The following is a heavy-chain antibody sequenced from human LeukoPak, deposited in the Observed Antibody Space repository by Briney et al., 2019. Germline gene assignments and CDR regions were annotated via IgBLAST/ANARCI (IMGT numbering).Heavy chain of an antibody. CDR1: GFTFSSYS. J-gene: IGHJ4*02. CDR3: ASAVVVPAAIRDS. V-gene: IGHV3-21*01. D-gene: IGHD2-2*02. CDR2: ISSSSSYI. Sequence: GGSLRLSCAASGFTFSSYSMNWVRQAPGKGLEWVSSISSSSSYIYYADSVKSRFTISRDNAKNSLYLQMNSLRAEDTAVCYCASAVVVPAAIRDSWGQGTLVTVSS.